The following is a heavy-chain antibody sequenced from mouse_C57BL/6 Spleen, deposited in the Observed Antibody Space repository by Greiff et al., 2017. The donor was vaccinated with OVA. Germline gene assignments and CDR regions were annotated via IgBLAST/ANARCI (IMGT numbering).Heavy chain of an antibody. CDR1: GYTFTSYW. D-gene: IGHD2-4*01. J-gene: IGHJ1*03. CDR3: GGGDYDGYFDV. V-gene: IGHV1-52*01. CDR2: IDPSDSDT. Sequence: QVQLQQPGPELVRPGSSVKLSCKASGYTFTSYWMHWVKQRPIQGLEWIGNIDPSDSDTHYNQKFKDKATLTVDKSSSTAYMQLSSLTSEDSAVYYCGGGDYDGYFDVWGTGTTVTVSS.